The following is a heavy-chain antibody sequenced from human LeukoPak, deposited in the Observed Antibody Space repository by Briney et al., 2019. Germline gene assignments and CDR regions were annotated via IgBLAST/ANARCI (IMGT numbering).Heavy chain of an antibody. J-gene: IGHJ4*02. CDR1: GGSISSYY. V-gene: IGHV4-4*07. D-gene: IGHD6-13*01. CDR3: ARSAFLVTAPGLYYFDY. CDR2: IYNSGST. Sequence: SETLSLTCTVSGGSISSYYWSWIRQPAGKGLEWIGHIYNSGSTNYNPSLRGRVTMSVATSKNQFSLHLSSVTAADTAVYYCARSAFLVTAPGLYYFDYWGQGTLVAVSS.